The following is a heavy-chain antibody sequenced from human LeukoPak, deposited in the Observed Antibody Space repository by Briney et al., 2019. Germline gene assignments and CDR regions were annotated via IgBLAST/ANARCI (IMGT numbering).Heavy chain of an antibody. Sequence: PGGSLRLSCAASGFTFYDYAMQWVRQAPGKGPEWVSLISRDGATTYYADSVKGRFTLSRDNSRNSLYLQMNSLRAEDTALYYCAKGTPSYYSSDWYRGYYGMDVWGQGTTVTVSS. D-gene: IGHD6-19*01. J-gene: IGHJ6*02. CDR3: AKGTPSYYSSDWYRGYYGMDV. CDR2: ISRDGATT. V-gene: IGHV3-43D*03. CDR1: GFTFYDYA.